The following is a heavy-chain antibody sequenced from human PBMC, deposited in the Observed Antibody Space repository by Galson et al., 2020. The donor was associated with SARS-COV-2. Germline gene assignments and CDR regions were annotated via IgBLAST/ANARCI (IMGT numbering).Heavy chain of an antibody. J-gene: IGHJ6*02. D-gene: IGHD2-2*01. CDR3: ARVDIVVVPAARDYYYYGMDV. CDR2: INPNSGGT. V-gene: IGHV1-2*02. Sequence: ASVKVSCKASGYTFTGYYMHWVRQAPGQGLEWMGWINPNSGGTNYAQKFQGRVTMTRDTSISTAYMELSRLRSDDTAVYYCARVDIVVVPAARDYYYYGMDVWGQGTTVTVSS. CDR1: GYTFTGYY.